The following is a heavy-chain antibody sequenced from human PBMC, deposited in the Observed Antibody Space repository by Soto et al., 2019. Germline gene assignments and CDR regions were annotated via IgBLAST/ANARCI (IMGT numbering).Heavy chain of an antibody. D-gene: IGHD2-15*01. CDR3: ARDLGYCNSSGCFRNWFDP. Sequence: QVQLVQSGAEVKTPGASVKVSCRASGYSFRTHGISWVRQAPGQGLEWMGWISTYDDKTNFPQKFQGRITMTTDTSTRTAYMELMSLRSDYTAVYFCARDLGYCNSSGCFRNWFDPWGHGTLVPVSS. J-gene: IGHJ5*02. V-gene: IGHV1-18*01. CDR1: GYSFRTHG. CDR2: ISTYDDKT.